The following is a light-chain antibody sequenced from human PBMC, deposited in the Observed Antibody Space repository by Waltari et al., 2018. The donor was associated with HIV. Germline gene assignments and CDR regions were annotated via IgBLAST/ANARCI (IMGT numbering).Light chain of an antibody. J-gene: IGKJ2*01. V-gene: IGKV1-6*01. CDR1: QGISND. CDR3: LQDYNYPRT. Sequence: AIQMTQSPSSLSASVGDRVTITCRASQGISNDLGWYQQKPGKAPKLLIYAASSVQRGVPARFSGSRSGTDFTLTISSLQPEDFATYYCLQDYNYPRTFGQGTKLEIK. CDR2: AAS.